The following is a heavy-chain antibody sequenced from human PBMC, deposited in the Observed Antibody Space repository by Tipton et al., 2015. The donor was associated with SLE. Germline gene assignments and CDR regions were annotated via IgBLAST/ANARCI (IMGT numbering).Heavy chain of an antibody. CDR2: IFYTGST. J-gene: IGHJ4*02. D-gene: IGHD3-16*02. Sequence: LRLSCSVSDGSITITNYYWGWIRQPPGKGLEWIGSIFYTGSTYYNPSLKSRVSISVDTSKNQFSLKLSSVTAADTAVYYCARTQYTFGGVIAPFDYWGQGTLVTVSS. CDR3: ARTQYTFGGVIAPFDY. CDR1: DGSITITNYY. V-gene: IGHV4-39*07.